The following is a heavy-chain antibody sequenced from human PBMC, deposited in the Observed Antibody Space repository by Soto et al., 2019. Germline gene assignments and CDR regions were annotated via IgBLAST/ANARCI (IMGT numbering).Heavy chain of an antibody. Sequence: QVQLQESGPGLVKPSETMSLTCTFSGGSVSSGSYYWSWIRQPPGKGLEWIGYIYYSGSTNYNPSLKSRVTISVDTSKNQFSLKLSSVTAADTAVYYCARDDPASYYYGMDVWGQGTTVTVSS. CDR1: GGSVSSGSYY. CDR3: ARDDPASYYYGMDV. J-gene: IGHJ6*02. CDR2: IYYSGST. V-gene: IGHV4-61*01. D-gene: IGHD6-25*01.